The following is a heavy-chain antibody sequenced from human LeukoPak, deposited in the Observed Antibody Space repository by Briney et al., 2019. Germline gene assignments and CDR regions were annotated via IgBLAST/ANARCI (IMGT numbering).Heavy chain of an antibody. Sequence: ASVRVSCKASGYTFTSYGISWVRQAPGQGLEWMGWISAYNGNTDYAQKLQGRVTMTTDISTSTAYMELRSLRSDDTAVYYCARSGYGDYPSNWGQGTLVTVSS. CDR2: ISAYNGNT. D-gene: IGHD4-17*01. V-gene: IGHV1-18*01. J-gene: IGHJ4*02. CDR1: GYTFTSYG. CDR3: ARSGYGDYPSN.